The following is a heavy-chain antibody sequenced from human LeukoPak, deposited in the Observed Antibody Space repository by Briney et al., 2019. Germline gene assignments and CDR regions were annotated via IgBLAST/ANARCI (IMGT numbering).Heavy chain of an antibody. Sequence: GGSLRLSCAASGFTFSSYAMSWVRQAPGKGLEWVSAISGSGGSTYYADSVKGRFTISRDNSKNTLYLQMNSLRAEDTAVYYCAKDGIKRQQLVIYYYYYMDVWGKGTTVTVSS. D-gene: IGHD6-13*01. J-gene: IGHJ6*03. CDR1: GFTFSSYA. CDR2: ISGSGGST. CDR3: AKDGIKRQQLVIYYYYYMDV. V-gene: IGHV3-23*01.